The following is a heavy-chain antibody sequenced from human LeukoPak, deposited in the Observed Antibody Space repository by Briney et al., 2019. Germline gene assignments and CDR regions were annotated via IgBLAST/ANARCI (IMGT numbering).Heavy chain of an antibody. CDR1: GYTFTTYW. D-gene: IGHD6-13*01. J-gene: IGHJ4*02. CDR2: INLNDGIT. Sequence: ASVKVSCKASGYTFTTYWIQWVRQDPGQGLEWVASINLNDGITTYAHKSQGRVTMTSDTSTSTVDMDLSRLTSEDTAVYYSVIVHRDSSMMLDYWGQGTM. CDR3: VIVHRDSSMMLDY. V-gene: IGHV1-46*01.